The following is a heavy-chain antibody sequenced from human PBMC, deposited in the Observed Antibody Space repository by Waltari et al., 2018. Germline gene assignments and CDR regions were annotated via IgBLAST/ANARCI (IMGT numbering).Heavy chain of an antibody. CDR1: QFSFNGYW. J-gene: IGHJ4*02. CDR3: ARMGAGRAPDY. Sequence: EVHLVESGGDLVQPGGFLRLSCSAFQFSFNGYWMAWFRQAPGKRLEWVATIKPDGSDKYYVDSVKGRFAISRDNAKNLLYLQMNSLRAEDTAIFYCARMGAGRAPDYWGQGTLVTVSS. V-gene: IGHV3-7*03. D-gene: IGHD3-16*01. CDR2: IKPDGSDK.